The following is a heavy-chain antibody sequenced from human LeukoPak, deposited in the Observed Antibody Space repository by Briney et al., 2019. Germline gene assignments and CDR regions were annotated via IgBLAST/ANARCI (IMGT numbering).Heavy chain of an antibody. V-gene: IGHV4-59*01. CDR2: IYYSGST. Sequence: PSETLSLTCTVSGGSISSYYWSWIRQPPGKGLEWIGYIYYSGSTSYNPSLKSRVTISVDTSKNQFSLKLSSVTAADTAVYYCAREAEYYYDSKGAFDIWGQGTMVTVSS. J-gene: IGHJ3*02. D-gene: IGHD3-22*01. CDR3: AREAEYYYDSKGAFDI. CDR1: GGSISSYY.